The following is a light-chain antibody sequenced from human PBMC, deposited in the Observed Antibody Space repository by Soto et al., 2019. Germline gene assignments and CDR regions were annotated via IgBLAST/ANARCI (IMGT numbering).Light chain of an antibody. V-gene: IGKV1-9*01. CDR2: AAS. CDR1: QGSNSH. CDR3: QQVSGYPLS. J-gene: IGKJ4*01. Sequence: DIHLTQSPSFLSASVGDRVTITCRASQGSNSHLAWYQQEPGKAPKLLIYAASTLQRGVPSSFSGSASGTEVTLTISSLQPEDVATYYCQQVSGYPLSFGGGTKVDIK.